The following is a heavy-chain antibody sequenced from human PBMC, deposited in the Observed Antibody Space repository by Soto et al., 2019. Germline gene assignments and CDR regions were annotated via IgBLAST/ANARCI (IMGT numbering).Heavy chain of an antibody. CDR1: GGSISSSSYY. CDR3: ARTGHAVEYYYYGMDV. J-gene: IGHJ6*02. V-gene: IGHV4-39*01. CDR2: IYYSGST. Sequence: PPETLSLTCTVSGGSISSSSYYWGWIRQPPGKGLEWIGSIYYSGSTYYNPSLKSRVTISVDTSKNQFSLKLSSVTAADTAVYYCARTGHAVEYYYYGMDVWGQGTTVTVSS.